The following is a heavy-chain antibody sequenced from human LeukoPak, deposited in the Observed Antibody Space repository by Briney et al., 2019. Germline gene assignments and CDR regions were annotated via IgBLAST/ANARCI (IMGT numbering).Heavy chain of an antibody. D-gene: IGHD3-22*01. CDR2: INPNSGGT. Sequence: ASVKVSCKASGYTFTGYYMHWVRQAPGQGLEWMGWINPNSGGTNYAQKFQGRVTMTRDTSISTAYMELSRLRSDDTAVYYCAREPLYYYDSSGYSPIDYWGQGTLVTVSS. V-gene: IGHV1-2*02. CDR1: GYTFTGYY. CDR3: AREPLYYYDSSGYSPIDY. J-gene: IGHJ4*02.